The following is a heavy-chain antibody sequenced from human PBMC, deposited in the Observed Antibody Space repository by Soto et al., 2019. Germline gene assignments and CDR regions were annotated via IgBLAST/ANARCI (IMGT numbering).Heavy chain of an antibody. D-gene: IGHD2-15*01. CDR1: GYTFTSYA. CDR3: ARFPYCSGGSCYQPDYYYYGMDV. CDR2: INAGNGNT. J-gene: IGHJ6*02. V-gene: IGHV1-3*01. Sequence: QVQLVQSGAEVKKPGASVKVSCKASGYTFTSYAMHWVRQAPGQRLEWMGWINAGNGNTKYSQKFQGRVTITRDTSASTAYIELSSLRSEDTAVYYCARFPYCSGGSCYQPDYYYYGMDVWGQGTTVTVSS.